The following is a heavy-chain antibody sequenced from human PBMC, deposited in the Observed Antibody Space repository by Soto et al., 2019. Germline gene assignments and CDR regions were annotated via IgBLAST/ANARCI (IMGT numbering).Heavy chain of an antibody. D-gene: IGHD2-15*01. V-gene: IGHV4-39*07. CDR3: ARRYGGTFDY. J-gene: IGHJ4*02. CDR1: GGSISSRSYY. Sequence: SETLSLTCTVSGGSISSRSYYWGWIRQPPGKGLEWIGNIYYSGSTYYNPSLKSRVTISVDTSKNQFYLKLSSVTAADTAVYYCARRYGGTFDYWGQGTLVTVSS. CDR2: IYYSGST.